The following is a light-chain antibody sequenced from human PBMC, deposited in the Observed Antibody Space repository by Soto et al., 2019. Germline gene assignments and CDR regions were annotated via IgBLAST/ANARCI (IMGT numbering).Light chain of an antibody. J-gene: IGKJ1*01. CDR3: QQYGFSPRT. CDR1: QSVSINY. CDR2: GPS. Sequence: EVVLTQSPGTLSLSPGERATLSCRASQSVSINYLAWYQQKPGQAPRLIIYGPSRRATGIPDRFSGSGSGTDFTLTITRLEPEDFAVYFFQQYGFSPRTFGQGTTVEMK. V-gene: IGKV3-20*01.